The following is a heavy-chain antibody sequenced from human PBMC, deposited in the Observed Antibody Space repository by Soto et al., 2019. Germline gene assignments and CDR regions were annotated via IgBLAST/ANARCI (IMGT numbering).Heavy chain of an antibody. CDR1: GFTFSSYG. V-gene: IGHV3-30*18. Sequence: QVQLVESGGGVVQPGRSVRLSCAASGFTFSSYGIHWVRQAPGKGLERVAFISNDGSNKYYTDTVKGRFTSSSDNSKNTLYLHVNSLRAEDTALYYFAKGLDDAFDICGKGAMVTVSS. J-gene: IGHJ3*02. D-gene: IGHD6-19*01. CDR2: ISNDGSNK. CDR3: AKGLDDAFDI.